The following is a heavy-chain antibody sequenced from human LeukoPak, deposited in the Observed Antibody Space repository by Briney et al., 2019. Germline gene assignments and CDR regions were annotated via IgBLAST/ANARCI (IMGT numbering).Heavy chain of an antibody. V-gene: IGHV3-30-3*01. J-gene: IGHJ4*02. Sequence: GRSLRLSCAASEFTFSNYALHWVRQAPGKGLQWVAVISYDGNTIHYADSVKGRFIISRDTSKNTLYLQMNSLRAEDTAVYYCARSGVLQKFDYWGQGTLVTVSS. CDR1: EFTFSNYA. CDR2: ISYDGNTI. CDR3: ARSGVLQKFDY. D-gene: IGHD3-16*01.